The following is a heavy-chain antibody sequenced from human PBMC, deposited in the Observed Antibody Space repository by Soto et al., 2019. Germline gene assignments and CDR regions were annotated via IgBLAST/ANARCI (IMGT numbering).Heavy chain of an antibody. V-gene: IGHV3-11*06. J-gene: IGHJ4*02. Sequence: RGSLRLSCAASGFIFSDYYMSWIRQAPGKGLEWVSYISVSGSYTNYADSVKGRFTISRDNAKNSLYLQMNSLRAEDTAVYYCAMAQITAQYYFDYWGQGTLVTVSS. CDR3: AMAQITAQYYFDY. CDR2: ISVSGSYT. D-gene: IGHD6-6*01. CDR1: GFIFSDYY.